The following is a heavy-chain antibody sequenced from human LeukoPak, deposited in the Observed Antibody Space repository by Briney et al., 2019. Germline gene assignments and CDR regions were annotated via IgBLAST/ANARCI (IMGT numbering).Heavy chain of an antibody. V-gene: IGHV3-48*03. Sequence: GGSLRLSCAASGFTFSSYEMNWVRQAPGKGLEWVSYISSSGSTIYYADSVKGRFTISRDNAKNSLYVQMNSLRDEDTAVYYCARVGYSGWNLEYWGQGTLVTVSS. CDR1: GFTFSSYE. CDR2: ISSSGSTI. D-gene: IGHD5-12*01. J-gene: IGHJ4*02. CDR3: ARVGYSGWNLEY.